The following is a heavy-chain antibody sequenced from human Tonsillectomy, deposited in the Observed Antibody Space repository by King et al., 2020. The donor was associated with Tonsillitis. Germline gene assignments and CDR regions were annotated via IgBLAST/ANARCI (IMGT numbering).Heavy chain of an antibody. CDR2: IYYSGST. J-gene: IGHJ6*02. Sequence: LQLQESGPGLVKPSETLSLTCTVSGGSISSYYWSWIRQPPGKGLEWIGYIYYSGSTNSNPSLKSRVTISVDMSKNQFSLKLSSVTAADTAVYYCARHFNLEWLYLDVWGQGTTVTVSS. CDR3: ARHFNLEWLYLDV. CDR1: GGSISSYY. D-gene: IGHD3-3*01. V-gene: IGHV4-59*08.